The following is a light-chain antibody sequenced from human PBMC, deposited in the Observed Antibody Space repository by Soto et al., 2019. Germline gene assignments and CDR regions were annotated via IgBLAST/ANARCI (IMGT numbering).Light chain of an antibody. CDR3: SSCSSGGTSV. V-gene: IGLV2-14*03. CDR2: DVS. J-gene: IGLJ1*01. CDR1: SSDLGHSKS. Sequence: QSALTQPASVSGSPGQSIAISCTGTSSDLGHSKSVPWQPHPPATAPNLIIYDVSNRPSGVSDRFSGSKSGNTASLTISGLQAEDEADYYFSSCSSGGTSVFGTGTKVTVL.